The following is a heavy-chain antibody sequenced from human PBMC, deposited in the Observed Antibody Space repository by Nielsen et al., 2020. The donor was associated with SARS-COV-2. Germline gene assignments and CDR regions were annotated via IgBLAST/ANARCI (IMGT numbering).Heavy chain of an antibody. Sequence: SETLSLTCTVSGGSISSGGYYWSWIRQHPGKGLEWIGYIYYSGSTYYNPSLKSRVTISVDTSKNQSSLKLSSVTAADTAVYYCARDGLQGYGMDVWGQGTTVTVSS. CDR1: GGSISSGGYY. D-gene: IGHD4-11*01. V-gene: IGHV4-31*03. J-gene: IGHJ6*02. CDR3: ARDGLQGYGMDV. CDR2: IYYSGST.